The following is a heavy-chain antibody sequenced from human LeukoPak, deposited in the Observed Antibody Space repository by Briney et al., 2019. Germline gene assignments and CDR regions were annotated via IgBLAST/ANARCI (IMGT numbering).Heavy chain of an antibody. CDR2: INPNSGGT. J-gene: IGHJ5*02. Sequence: ASVSVSCKASGYTFTGYYMHWVRQAPGQGLEGMGWINPNSGGTNYAQKFQGRVTMTRDTSISTAYMELSRLRSDDTAVYYCAREVLLGYCSGGSCYSRWFDHWGQGPLVTVSS. D-gene: IGHD2-15*01. CDR3: AREVLLGYCSGGSCYSRWFDH. V-gene: IGHV1-2*02. CDR1: GYTFTGYY.